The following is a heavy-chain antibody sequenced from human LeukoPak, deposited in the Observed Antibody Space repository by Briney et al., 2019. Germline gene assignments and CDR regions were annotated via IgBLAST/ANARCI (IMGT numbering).Heavy chain of an antibody. CDR1: GYTFTSYD. CDR2: MNPNSGNT. J-gene: IGHJ4*02. Sequence: ASVKVSCKASGYTFTSYDINWVRQATVQGLEWMGWMNPNSGNTGYAQKFQGRVTMTRNTSINTAYMELSSLRSEDTAVYYCARGLKRFGVGASTPNDYWGQGTLVTVSS. CDR3: ARGLKRFGVGASTPNDY. D-gene: IGHD3-10*01. V-gene: IGHV1-8*01.